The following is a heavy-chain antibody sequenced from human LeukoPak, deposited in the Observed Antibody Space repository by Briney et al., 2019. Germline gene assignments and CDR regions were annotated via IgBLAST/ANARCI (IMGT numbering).Heavy chain of an antibody. Sequence: PGRSLRVSCTASGFTFGDHAMSWFRQAPGKGLEWVGFIRSKAYGGTTEYAASVKGRFTISRDDSKSIAYLQMNSLKTEDTAVYYCTKYDILTGPTRGDYWGQGTLVTVSS. J-gene: IGHJ4*02. CDR1: GFTFGDHA. CDR3: TKYDILTGPTRGDY. D-gene: IGHD3-9*01. CDR2: IRSKAYGGTT. V-gene: IGHV3-49*03.